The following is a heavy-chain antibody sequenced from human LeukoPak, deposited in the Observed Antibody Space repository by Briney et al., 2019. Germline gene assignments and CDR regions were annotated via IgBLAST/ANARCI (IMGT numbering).Heavy chain of an antibody. CDR1: GFTFSSYA. V-gene: IGHV3-23*01. CDR3: AKPCSGGSCGFDY. CDR2: IRDSGIST. J-gene: IGHJ4*02. D-gene: IGHD2-15*01. Sequence: GRSLRLSCAASGFTFSSYAMSWVRQAPGKGLEWVSGIRDSGISTYYADSVKGRFTISRDNSRNTLHLQMNSLRAEDTAVYYCAKPCSGGSCGFDYWGQGTLVTVSS.